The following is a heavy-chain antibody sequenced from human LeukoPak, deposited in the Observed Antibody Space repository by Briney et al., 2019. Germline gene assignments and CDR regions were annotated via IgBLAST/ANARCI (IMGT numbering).Heavy chain of an antibody. D-gene: IGHD6-13*01. CDR3: ARVIVAAAPIDY. V-gene: IGHV1-18*04. J-gene: IGHJ4*02. CDR2: ISAYNGNT. Sequence: GASVKVSCKASGYTFTGYYMHWVRQAPGQGLEWMGWISAYNGNTNYAQKLQGRVTMTTDTSTSTAYMELRSLRSDDTAVYYCARVIVAAAPIDYWGQGTLVTVSS. CDR1: GYTFTGYY.